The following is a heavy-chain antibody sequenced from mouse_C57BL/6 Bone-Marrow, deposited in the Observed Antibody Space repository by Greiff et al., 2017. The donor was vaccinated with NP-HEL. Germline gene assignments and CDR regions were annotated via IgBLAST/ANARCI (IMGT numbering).Heavy chain of an antibody. V-gene: IGHV5-4*03. D-gene: IGHD2-3*01. CDR1: GFTFSSYA. Sequence: EVKVIESGGGLVKPGGSLKLSCAASGFTFSSYAMSWVRQTPEKRLEWVATISDGGSYTYYPDNVKGRFTISRDNAKNNLYLQMSHLKSEDTAMYYCARVGDGYYPFAYWGQGTLVTVSA. CDR2: ISDGGSYT. J-gene: IGHJ3*01. CDR3: ARVGDGYYPFAY.